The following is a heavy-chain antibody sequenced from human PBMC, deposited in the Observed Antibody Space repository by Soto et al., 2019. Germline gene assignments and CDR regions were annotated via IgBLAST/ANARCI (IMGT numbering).Heavy chain of an antibody. CDR3: ARVSSEDYYDSSGYYFTDGYFDY. V-gene: IGHV4-34*01. Sequence: SETLSLTCAVYGGSFSGYYWSWIRQPPGKGLEWIGEINHSGSTNYNPSLKSRVTISVDTSKNQFSLKLSSVTAADTAVYYCARVSSEDYYDSSGYYFTDGYFDYWGQGTLVTVSS. J-gene: IGHJ4*02. CDR2: INHSGST. D-gene: IGHD3-22*01. CDR1: GGSFSGYY.